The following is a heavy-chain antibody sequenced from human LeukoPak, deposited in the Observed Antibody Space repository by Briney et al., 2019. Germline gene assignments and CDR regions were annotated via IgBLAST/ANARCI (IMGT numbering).Heavy chain of an antibody. J-gene: IGHJ6*02. V-gene: IGHV3-74*01. Sequence: GGSLTLSCTVSGLTFSSYWMHWVRQAAGKGLVWVSWLKSAGTSPSYADSVKGRFTITSDNAKSTLYLQMHTLRAKATAVYFCGSAPFYGIDGWGQATTVTASS. CDR2: LKSAGTSP. CDR1: GLTFSSYW. CDR3: GSAPFYGIDG. D-gene: IGHD3-3*01.